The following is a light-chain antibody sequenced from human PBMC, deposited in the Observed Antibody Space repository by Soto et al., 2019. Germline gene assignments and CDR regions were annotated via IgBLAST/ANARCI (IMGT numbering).Light chain of an antibody. CDR3: QAYDYSLTASV. J-gene: IGLJ3*02. Sequence: QSVLTQPPSVSAAPGQKVTTSCSGSSSNIGNNYDVHWYQQLPGAAPKLVIFGNRNRPSGVPERFSGSKSGTSASLAITGLQTEDEADYYCQAYDYSLTASVFGGGTQLTVL. CDR1: SSNIGNNYD. V-gene: IGLV1-40*01. CDR2: GNR.